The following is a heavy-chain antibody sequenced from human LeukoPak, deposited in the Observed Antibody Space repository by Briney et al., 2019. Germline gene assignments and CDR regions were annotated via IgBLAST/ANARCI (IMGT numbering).Heavy chain of an antibody. V-gene: IGHV6-1*01. Sequence: SQTLSLTCAISGDSVSSNSAAWNWIRRSPSRGLEWLGRTYYKSKWYNNYAVSVKSRISINPDTSKNQFSLQLNSVTPEDTAVYFCARARDYGDISFDYWGQGTLVTVSS. CDR2: TYYKSKWYN. J-gene: IGHJ4*02. CDR1: GDSVSSNSAA. CDR3: ARARDYGDISFDY. D-gene: IGHD4-17*01.